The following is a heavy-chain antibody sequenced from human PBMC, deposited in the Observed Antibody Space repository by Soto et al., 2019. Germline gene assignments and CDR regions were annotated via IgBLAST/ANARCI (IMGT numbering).Heavy chain of an antibody. Sequence: SVKVSCKASGGAFSSNAISWVRQAPGPGLEWMGGIIPIFGTANYAQKFQGRVTITADETTSTADMDLARLRRDDTAIFYCARGAQGFFPVSGIYFYLDHWGQGTPVTVSS. J-gene: IGHJ4*02. CDR2: IIPIFGTA. D-gene: IGHD3-22*01. V-gene: IGHV1-69*13. CDR1: GGAFSSNA. CDR3: ARGAQGFFPVSGIYFYLDH.